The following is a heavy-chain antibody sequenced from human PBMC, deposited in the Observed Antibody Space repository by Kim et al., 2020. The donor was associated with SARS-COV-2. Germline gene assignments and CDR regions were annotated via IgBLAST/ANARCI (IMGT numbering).Heavy chain of an antibody. CDR3: VRPPQTSGWYTSAFQI. CDR1: GYTFINFD. D-gene: IGHD6-19*01. CDR2: MNPNTGNT. J-gene: IGHJ3*02. V-gene: IGHV1-8*02. Sequence: ASVKVSCKASGYTFINFDINWVRQATGQGLEWMAWMNPNTGNTRYSQKFQGRVTMSRDTSINTAYLELGSLRSEDTAMYYCVRPPQTSGWYTSAFQIRGRGTTVTLSS.